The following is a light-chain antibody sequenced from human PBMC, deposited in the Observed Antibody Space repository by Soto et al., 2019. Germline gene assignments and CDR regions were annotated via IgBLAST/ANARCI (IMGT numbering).Light chain of an antibody. CDR3: QQYNNWPQT. CDR1: QSVSSN. CDR2: GAS. V-gene: IGKV3-15*01. Sequence: EIVMTQSPATLSLSPGERATLSCSASQSVSSNLAWYQQKPGQAPRLLIYGASTRATGIPARFSGSGSGTEFTLTISSLQAEDFAVYYCQQYNNWPQTFGQGTKVEIK. J-gene: IGKJ1*01.